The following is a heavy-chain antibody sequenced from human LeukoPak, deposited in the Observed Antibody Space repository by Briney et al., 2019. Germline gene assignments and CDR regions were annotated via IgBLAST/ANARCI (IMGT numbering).Heavy chain of an antibody. CDR2: ISGSGGNT. CDR1: GFTFNNYA. D-gene: IGHD6-19*01. Sequence: GGSLRLPCAASGFTFNNYAMSWVRQAPGKGLEWVSSISGSGGNTYYADSVKGRFTISRDNSKNTLYLQTNSLRVADTAVYYCAKDRRITMAGTVDYFDYWGQGTLVTVSS. CDR3: AKDRRITMAGTVDYFDY. J-gene: IGHJ4*02. V-gene: IGHV3-23*01.